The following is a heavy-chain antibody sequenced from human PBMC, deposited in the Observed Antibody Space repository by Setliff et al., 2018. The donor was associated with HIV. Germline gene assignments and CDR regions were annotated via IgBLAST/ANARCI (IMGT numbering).Heavy chain of an antibody. J-gene: IGHJ4*01. CDR2: ISQNGRSV. CDR3: ARVNVDTTGVFGPLDY. V-gene: IGHV3-9*01. CDR1: GFTFDDYA. D-gene: IGHD5-18*01. Sequence: PGGSLRLSCAASGFTFDDYAMHWVRQVPGKGLEWVSGISQNGRSVGYADSVKGRFTISRDSAKNSVFLQMNSLRAEDTAVYYCARVNVDTTGVFGPLDYWGQGTLVTVS.